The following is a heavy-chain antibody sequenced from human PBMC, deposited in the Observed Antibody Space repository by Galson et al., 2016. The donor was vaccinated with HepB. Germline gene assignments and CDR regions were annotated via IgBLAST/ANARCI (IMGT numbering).Heavy chain of an antibody. CDR2: ISGSGGST. CDR1: GFTFSRYW. D-gene: IGHD3-22*01. CDR3: AKVIPSDYYDSSGPSGNNWFDP. Sequence: SLRLSCAASGFTFSRYWMHWVRQAPGKGLEWVSAISGSGGSTYYADSVKGRFTISRDNSKNTLYLQMNSLRAEDTAVYYCAKVIPSDYYDSSGPSGNNWFDPWGQGTLVTVSS. V-gene: IGHV3-23*01. J-gene: IGHJ5*02.